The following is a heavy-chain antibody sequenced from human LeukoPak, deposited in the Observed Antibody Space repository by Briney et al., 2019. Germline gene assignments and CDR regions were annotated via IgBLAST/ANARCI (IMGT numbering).Heavy chain of an antibody. J-gene: IGHJ4*02. CDR1: GFTFSDYY. Sequence: PGGSLRLSCAASGFTFSDYYMSWIRQAPGKGLEWVSYISSSGSTIYYADSVKGRFTISRDNAKNSLYLQMNSLRAEDTAVYYCARVQPHYYDSSGYPPDYWGQVTLVTVSS. CDR2: ISSSGSTI. V-gene: IGHV3-11*01. CDR3: ARVQPHYYDSSGYPPDY. D-gene: IGHD3-22*01.